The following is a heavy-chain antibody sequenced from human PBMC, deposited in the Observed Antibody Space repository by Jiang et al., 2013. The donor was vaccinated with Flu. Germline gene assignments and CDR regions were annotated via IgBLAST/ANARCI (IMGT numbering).Heavy chain of an antibody. J-gene: IGHJ4*02. CDR1: GFTFSSYG. Sequence: VQLVESGGGVVQPGRSLRLSCAASGFTFSSYGMHWVRQAPGKGLEWVAVISYDGSNKYYADSVKGRFTISRDNSKNTLYLQMNSLRAEDTAVYYCAKDQPLLGFDYWGQGTLVTVSS. D-gene: IGHD2-15*01. CDR3: AKDQPLLGFDY. CDR2: ISYDGSNK. V-gene: IGHV3-30*18.